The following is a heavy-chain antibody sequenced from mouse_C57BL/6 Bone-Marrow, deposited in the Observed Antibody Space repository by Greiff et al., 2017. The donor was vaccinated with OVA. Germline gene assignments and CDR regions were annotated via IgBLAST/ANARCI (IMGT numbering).Heavy chain of an antibody. D-gene: IGHD1-1*01. J-gene: IGHJ4*01. V-gene: IGHV2-2*01. CDR1: GFSLTSYG. Sequence: VQLQQSGPGLVQPSQSLSITCPVSGFSLTSYGVHWVRQSPGKGLEWLGVIWSGGSTDYNAAFISRLSISKDNSKSQVFFKMNSLQADDTAIYYCAPHYYGSSPSYAMDYCGQGTSVTVSS. CDR2: IWSGGST. CDR3: APHYYGSSPSYAMDY.